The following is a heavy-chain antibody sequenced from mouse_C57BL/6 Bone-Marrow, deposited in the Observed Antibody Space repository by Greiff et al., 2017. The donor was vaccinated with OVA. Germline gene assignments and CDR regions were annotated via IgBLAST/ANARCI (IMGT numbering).Heavy chain of an antibody. J-gene: IGHJ3*01. CDR2: INPNNGGT. V-gene: IGHV1-22*01. CDR1: GYTFTDYN. Sequence: VQLKQSGPELVKPGASVKMSCKASGYTFTDYNMHWVKQSHGKSLEWIGYINPNNGGTSYNQKFKGKATLTVNKSSSTAYMELRSLTSEDSAVYYCASKGYYSNPWFAYWGQGTLVTVSA. CDR3: ASKGYYSNPWFAY. D-gene: IGHD2-5*01.